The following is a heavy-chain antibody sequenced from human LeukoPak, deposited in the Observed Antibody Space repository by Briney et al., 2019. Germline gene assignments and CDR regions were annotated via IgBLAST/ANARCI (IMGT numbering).Heavy chain of an antibody. CDR1: GYSISSGYY. J-gene: IGHJ5*02. D-gene: IGHD6-13*01. CDR3: ARAYSSSWYWNWFDP. Sequence: SETLSLTCTVSGYSISSGYYWGWIRQPPGKGLEWIGSIYHSGSTYYNPSLKSRVTISVDTSKNQFSLKLSSVTAADTAVYYCARAYSSSWYWNWFDPWGQGTLVTVSS. V-gene: IGHV4-38-2*02. CDR2: IYHSGST.